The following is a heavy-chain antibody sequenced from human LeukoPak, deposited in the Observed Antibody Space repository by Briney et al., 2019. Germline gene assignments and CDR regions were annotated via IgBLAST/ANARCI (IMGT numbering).Heavy chain of an antibody. Sequence: SVKVSCKASGYTFTGQYIHWVRQAPGQGLEWMGGIIPIFGTANYAQKFQGRVTITADESTSTAYMELSSLRSEDTAVYYCARDSKPRYCSSTSCYGSFDYWGQGTLVTVSS. D-gene: IGHD2-2*01. CDR3: ARDSKPRYCSSTSCYGSFDY. V-gene: IGHV1-69*13. CDR2: IIPIFGTA. CDR1: GYTFTGQY. J-gene: IGHJ4*02.